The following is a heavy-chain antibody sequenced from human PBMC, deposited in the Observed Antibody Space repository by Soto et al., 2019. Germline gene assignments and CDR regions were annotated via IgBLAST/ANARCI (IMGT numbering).Heavy chain of an antibody. J-gene: IGHJ3*02. CDR3: ATEASFSSTNCPRAFDI. V-gene: IGHV3-15*01. CDR1: GFTFSHVW. CDR2: IKRKIDGETI. D-gene: IGHD2-2*01. Sequence: EVQLVESGGGLEKPGGSLRLSCAASGFTFSHVWMSWVRQAPGKGLEWVGRIKRKIDGETIDYAAPVKGRFTISRDDSKDTLYLQMNSRKTEDTAVYYCATEASFSSTNCPRAFDIGGQGTVVTVSS.